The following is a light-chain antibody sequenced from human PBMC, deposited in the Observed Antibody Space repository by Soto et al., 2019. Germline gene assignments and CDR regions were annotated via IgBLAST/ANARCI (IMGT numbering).Light chain of an antibody. CDR3: QSYDSSLSGYV. J-gene: IGLJ1*01. CDR1: SSNIGAGYD. Sequence: QSVLTQPPSVFGAPGQRVTISCTGSSSNIGAGYDVHWYQQLPGTAPKLLIYGNSNRPSGVPDRFSGSKSGTSASLAITGLQAEDEADYYCQSYDSSLSGYVFGTGTRSPS. V-gene: IGLV1-40*01. CDR2: GNS.